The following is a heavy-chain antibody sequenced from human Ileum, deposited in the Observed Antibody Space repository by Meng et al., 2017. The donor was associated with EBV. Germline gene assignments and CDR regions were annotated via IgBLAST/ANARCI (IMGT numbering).Heavy chain of an antibody. CDR3: AKYEAATMEDH. J-gene: IGHJ4*02. CDR2: IYNSGGT. D-gene: IGHD6-25*01. V-gene: IGHV4-39*01. Sequence: QLQVQASGPGRVKPSESLSLTCTVSGGSMTSNNYYWGWIRQPPGKGLDWIGSIYNSGGTHYNPSLKSRVTISVDTSKNQFSLKLTSVTAADTAVYYCAKYEAATMEDHRGQGTLVTVSS. CDR1: GGSMTSNNYY.